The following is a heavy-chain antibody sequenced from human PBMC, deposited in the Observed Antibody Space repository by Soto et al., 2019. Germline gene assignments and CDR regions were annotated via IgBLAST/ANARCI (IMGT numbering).Heavy chain of an antibody. J-gene: IGHJ4*02. V-gene: IGHV3-30*03. D-gene: IGHD2-8*02. CDR1: GFTVSTYG. CDR3: TGEVESGY. CDR2: ISRDGGTK. Sequence: QVQLVESGGGVVQPGRSLRLSCAVSGFTVSTYGMHWVRQAPGKGLEWVAVISRDGGTKYYADSVKGRFTISRDNSRNTLFVEMNSLRGDDMAVYYCTGEVESGYWGQGTLVTVSS.